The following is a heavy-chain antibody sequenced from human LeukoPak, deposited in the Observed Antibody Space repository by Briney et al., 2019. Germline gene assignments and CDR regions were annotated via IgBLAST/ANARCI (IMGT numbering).Heavy chain of an antibody. CDR3: AKGRGYSYPTGYFDY. Sequence: PGGSLRLSCAASGFTFDDYGMSWVRQAPGKGLEWVSGINWNGGSTGYADSVKGRFTISRDNAKNSLYLQMNSLRAEDMALYYCAKGRGYSYPTGYFDYWGQGTLVTVSS. J-gene: IGHJ4*02. V-gene: IGHV3-20*04. CDR1: GFTFDDYG. D-gene: IGHD5-18*01. CDR2: INWNGGST.